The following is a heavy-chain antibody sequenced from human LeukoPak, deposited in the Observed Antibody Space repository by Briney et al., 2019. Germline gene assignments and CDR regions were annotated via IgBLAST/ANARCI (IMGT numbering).Heavy chain of an antibody. CDR3: AGPMYYYDSRFDY. Sequence: PSETLSLTCTVSGGSISSSSYYWGWIRQPPGKGLEWIGSIYYSGSTYYNPSLKSRVTISVATSKNQFSLKLSSVTAADTAVYYCAGPMYYYDSRFDYWGQGTLVTVSS. CDR2: IYYSGST. J-gene: IGHJ4*02. CDR1: GGSISSSSYY. V-gene: IGHV4-39*01. D-gene: IGHD3-22*01.